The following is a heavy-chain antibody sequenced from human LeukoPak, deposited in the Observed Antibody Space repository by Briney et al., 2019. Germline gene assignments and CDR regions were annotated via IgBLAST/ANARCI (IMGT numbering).Heavy chain of an antibody. CDR3: ARDGEEGDNSAFDI. J-gene: IGHJ3*02. D-gene: IGHD3-22*01. CDR1: GVTLSDHH. V-gene: IGHV3-72*01. Sequence: SGGSLRLSCAASGVTLSDHHMDWVRQAPGKGLEWVGRTRDKARSYRTEYAASVDGRFTISRDDSKNSVYLQMNSLKIEDTGVYYCARDGEEGDNSAFDIWGQGTAVTVAS. CDR2: TRDKARSYRT.